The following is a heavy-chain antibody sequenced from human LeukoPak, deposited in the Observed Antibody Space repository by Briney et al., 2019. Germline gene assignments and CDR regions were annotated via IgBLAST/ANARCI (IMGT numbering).Heavy chain of an antibody. J-gene: IGHJ5*02. CDR2: IKQDGSDK. V-gene: IGHV3-7*01. D-gene: IGHD4-23*01. CDR1: GFTFSYW. CDR3: ARGGGNFIS. Sequence: PGGSLRLSCAASGFTFSYWMSWARQAPGKGLEWVASIKQDGSDKYYVDSVRGRFTISRGNAKNSLYLQMNSLRAEDTAVYYCARGGGNFISWGQGTLVTVSS.